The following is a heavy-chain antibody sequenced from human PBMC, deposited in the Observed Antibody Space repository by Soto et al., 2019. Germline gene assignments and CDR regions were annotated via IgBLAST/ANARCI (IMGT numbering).Heavy chain of an antibody. J-gene: IGHJ4*02. Sequence: SEPRSLTWTVSDVSISSYYWSWIRHNPGKGLEWIGYIYYSGSTNYNPSVKSRVTISVDTSKNQFSLKLSSVTAADTAVYYCASKSNRYYDNGLSLDYWGQGTLVTGSS. CDR3: ASKSNRYYDNGLSLDY. D-gene: IGHD3-22*01. CDR1: DVSISSYY. V-gene: IGHV4-59*01. CDR2: IYYSGST.